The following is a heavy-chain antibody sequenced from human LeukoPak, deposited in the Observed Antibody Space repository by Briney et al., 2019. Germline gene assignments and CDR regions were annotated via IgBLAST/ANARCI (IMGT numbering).Heavy chain of an antibody. Sequence: GASVKVSCKVSGYTLTELSMHWVRQAPGKGLEWMGGFNPEDGETIYAQKFQGRVTMTEDTSTDTAYMELSSLRSEDTAVYYCATRHKYYYDSSVLDAFDIWGQGTMVTVSS. J-gene: IGHJ3*02. CDR2: FNPEDGET. CDR1: GYTLTELS. V-gene: IGHV1-24*01. CDR3: ATRHKYYYDSSVLDAFDI. D-gene: IGHD3-22*01.